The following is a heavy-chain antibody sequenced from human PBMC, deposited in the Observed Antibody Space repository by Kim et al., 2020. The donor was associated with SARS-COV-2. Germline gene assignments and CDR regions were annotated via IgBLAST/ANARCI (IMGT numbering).Heavy chain of an antibody. Sequence: FQGRVTITRDTSASTAYMELSSLRSEDTAVYYCARRGYNWNDVWMYYFDYWGQGTLVTVSS. CDR3: ARRGYNWNDVWMYYFDY. D-gene: IGHD1-20*01. V-gene: IGHV1-3*01. J-gene: IGHJ4*02.